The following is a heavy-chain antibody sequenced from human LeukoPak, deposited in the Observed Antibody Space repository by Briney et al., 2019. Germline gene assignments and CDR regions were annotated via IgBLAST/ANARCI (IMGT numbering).Heavy chain of an antibody. CDR3: ARVMFNRAITMIVVVDDAFDI. CDR1: GFTFSSYW. CDR2: MKQDGSEK. V-gene: IGHV3-7*03. D-gene: IGHD3-22*01. Sequence: GGSLRLSCAASGFTFSSYWMSWVRQAPGQELEWVANMKQDGSEKYYVDSVKGRFTISRDNAKNSLYLQMNSLRAEDTAVYYSARVMFNRAITMIVVVDDAFDIWGQGTMVTVSS. J-gene: IGHJ3*02.